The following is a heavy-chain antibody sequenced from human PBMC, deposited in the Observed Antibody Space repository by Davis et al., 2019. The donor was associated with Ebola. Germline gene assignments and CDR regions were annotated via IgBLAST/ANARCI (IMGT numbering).Heavy chain of an antibody. Sequence: ASVKVSCKASGYTFTRYNMHWVRQAPGQGLEWMGIINPSGGSTSYAQKFQGRVTMTRDTSTSTVYMELSSLRSEDTAVYYCARGITMVRSDVWFDYWGQGTLVTVSS. V-gene: IGHV1-46*01. CDR2: INPSGGST. D-gene: IGHD3-10*01. CDR3: ARGITMVRSDVWFDY. J-gene: IGHJ4*02. CDR1: GYTFTRYN.